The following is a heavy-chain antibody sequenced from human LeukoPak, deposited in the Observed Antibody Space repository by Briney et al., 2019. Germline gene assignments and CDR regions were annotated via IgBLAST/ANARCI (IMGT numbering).Heavy chain of an antibody. Sequence: AGGSLRLSCAASGFTFSSYSMIWVRQAPGKGLEWVSSISSSSSYIYYADSVKGRFTISRDNAKNSLYLQMNSLRAEDTAVYYCTRGQAPDTMVRGVPTYYYGMDVWGQGTTVTVSS. CDR1: GFTFSSYS. J-gene: IGHJ6*02. D-gene: IGHD3-10*01. CDR3: TRGQAPDTMVRGVPTYYYGMDV. V-gene: IGHV3-21*01. CDR2: ISSSSSYI.